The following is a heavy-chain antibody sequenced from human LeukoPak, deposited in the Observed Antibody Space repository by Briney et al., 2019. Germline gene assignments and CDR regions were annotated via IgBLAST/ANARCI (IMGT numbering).Heavy chain of an antibody. CDR3: ARDAPLPLYYYDSSGYLFDY. CDR1: GGSISSSSYY. CDR2: IYYSGST. J-gene: IGHJ4*02. D-gene: IGHD3-22*01. Sequence: SETLSLTCTVSGGSISSSSYYWGWIRQPPGKGLEWIGSIYYSGSTYYNPSLKSRVTISVDTSKNQFSLKLSSVTAADTAVYYCARDAPLPLYYYDSSGYLFDYWGQGTLVTASS. V-gene: IGHV4-39*07.